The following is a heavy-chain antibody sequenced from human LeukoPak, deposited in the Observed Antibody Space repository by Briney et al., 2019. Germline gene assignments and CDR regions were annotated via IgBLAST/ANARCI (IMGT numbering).Heavy chain of an antibody. CDR3: ARGRVGGLRYFDWLPNREYYFDY. J-gene: IGHJ4*02. Sequence: GASVKVSCKASGYTSTSYDINWVRQATGQGLEWMGWMNPNSGNTGYAQKFQGRVTMTRNTSISTAYMELSSLRSEDTAVYYCARGRVGGLRYFDWLPNREYYFDYWGQGTLVTVSS. CDR2: MNPNSGNT. CDR1: GYTSTSYD. V-gene: IGHV1-8*01. D-gene: IGHD3-9*01.